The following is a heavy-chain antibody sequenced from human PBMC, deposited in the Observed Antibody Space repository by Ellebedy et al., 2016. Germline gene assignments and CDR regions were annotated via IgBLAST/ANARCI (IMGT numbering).Heavy chain of an antibody. CDR1: GGSMSGYY. Sequence: SETLSLTCTVSGGSMSGYYWSWIRQPPGKGLEWIGEINYSRNTNYNPSLKSRVTISVDTSKNQFSLKLTSMTAADTAIYYCAKDQGGTTGDFFDYWGRGTLVTVSS. V-gene: IGHV4-34*01. D-gene: IGHD4-11*01. CDR3: AKDQGGTTGDFFDY. CDR2: INYSRNT. J-gene: IGHJ4*02.